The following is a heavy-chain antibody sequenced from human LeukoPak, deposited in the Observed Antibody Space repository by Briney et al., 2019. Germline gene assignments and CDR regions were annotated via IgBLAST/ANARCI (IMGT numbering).Heavy chain of an antibody. Sequence: PGGSLRLSCAASGFTFSRYWMHWLRQAPGKGLVWVSRISTAGSSTTYADSVKGRFTISRDNGRNTLYLQMYSLRAQDTAVCYCASYLTSIPSGMDVWGQGTTVTVSS. J-gene: IGHJ6*02. D-gene: IGHD2/OR15-2a*01. CDR3: ASYLTSIPSGMDV. CDR2: ISTAGSST. CDR1: GFTFSRYW. V-gene: IGHV3-74*01.